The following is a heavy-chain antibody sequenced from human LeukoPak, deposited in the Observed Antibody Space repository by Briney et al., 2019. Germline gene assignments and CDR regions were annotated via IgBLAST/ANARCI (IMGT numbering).Heavy chain of an antibody. Sequence: PGGSLRLSCAASGFTFSSYWMSWVRQAPGKGLEWVANIKKDGSEKHYVDSVKGRFTISRDNAKNSLYLQMSSLRAEDTAVFYCARYYYGSGTSFDPWGQGTLVTVSS. CDR1: GFTFSSYW. J-gene: IGHJ5*02. D-gene: IGHD3-10*01. CDR3: ARYYYGSGTSFDP. V-gene: IGHV3-7*01. CDR2: IKKDGSEK.